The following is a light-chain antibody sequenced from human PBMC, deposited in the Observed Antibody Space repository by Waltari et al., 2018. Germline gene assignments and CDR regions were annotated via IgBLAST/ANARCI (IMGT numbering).Light chain of an antibody. J-gene: IGKJ2*01. Sequence: DVVMTQSPLSLPVTLGQPASISCKSSQSIVYSDGNIYLNWIQQRPGQCPRRLINKVSTRDSGVPDRFSGSGSGTDFTLKISSVEAEDVGVYYCMQGTHWPYTFGQGTKLEIK. CDR2: KVS. CDR3: MQGTHWPYT. CDR1: QSIVYSDGNIY. V-gene: IGKV2-30*01.